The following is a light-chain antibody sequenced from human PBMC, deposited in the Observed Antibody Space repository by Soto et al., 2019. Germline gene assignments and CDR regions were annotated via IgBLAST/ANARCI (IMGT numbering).Light chain of an antibody. CDR3: SSDGGSNKYG. CDR1: SSDVDAYNY. Sequence: QSVLTQPPSASGSPSESVTISCTETSSDVDAYNYVSWYQQHPGKAPKLMIYEVAKRPSGVPDRFSGSKSGNTASLTVSGVHVEDEADYVCSSDGGSNKYGFGTGTKGTVL. CDR2: EVA. J-gene: IGLJ1*01. V-gene: IGLV2-8*01.